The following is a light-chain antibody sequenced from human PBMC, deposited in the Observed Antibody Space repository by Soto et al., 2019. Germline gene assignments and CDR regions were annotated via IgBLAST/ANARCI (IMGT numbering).Light chain of an antibody. J-gene: IGLJ2*01. CDR3: SSCTNSTSRPVL. CDR2: DVT. CDR1: SSDVGAYNY. Sequence: QSALTQPASVSGSPGQSITISCTGTSSDVGAYNYVSWYQQHPGKAPKLMIYDVTNRPSGVSGRFSGSKSGNTASLTISGLQAEDEADYYCSSCTNSTSRPVLFGGGTKLTVL. V-gene: IGLV2-14*03.